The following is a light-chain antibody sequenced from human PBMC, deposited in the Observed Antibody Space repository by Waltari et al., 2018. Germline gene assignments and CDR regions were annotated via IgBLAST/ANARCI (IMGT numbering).Light chain of an antibody. CDR2: WNS. CDR1: SPNIENNS. V-gene: IGLV1-47*01. J-gene: IGLJ3*02. Sequence: QSALTQPPSASGTPGQRVTISCFGSSPNIENNSVYWYQHFPGTAPKLLIYWNSQRPSGVPDRFSGSKSGTSASLAISGPRSEDEADYYCAAWDDSLSGLVFGGGTKLTVL. CDR3: AAWDDSLSGLV.